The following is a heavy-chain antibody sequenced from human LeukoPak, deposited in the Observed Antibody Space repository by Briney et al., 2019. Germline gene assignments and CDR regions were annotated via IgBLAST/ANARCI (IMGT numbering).Heavy chain of an antibody. V-gene: IGHV3-15*01. Sequence: MTGGSLRLFCAASGFTFSNAWMSWVRHAPGEGLEWVGRIKSKTDGGTTDSAAPVKGRLTISRGDSKNTLYLQMNSLKTRHTAVYYDTTSGPKSYEVSLRGAGGQGTRVTVSS. D-gene: IGHD2-8*01. CDR3: TTSGPKSYEVSLRGA. CDR1: GFTFSNAW. J-gene: IGHJ4*02. CDR2: IKSKTDGGTT.